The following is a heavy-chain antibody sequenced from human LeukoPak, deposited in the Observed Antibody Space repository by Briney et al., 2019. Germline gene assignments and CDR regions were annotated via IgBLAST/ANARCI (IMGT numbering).Heavy chain of an antibody. CDR3: AKEFRAGWSVDY. CDR1: GFTFSRYT. CDR2: ISDRGHRT. J-gene: IGHJ4*02. D-gene: IGHD5-24*01. V-gene: IGHV3-23*01. Sequence: PGGSLRLSCAASGFTFSRYTMTWVRQAPGKGLEWVSGISDRGHRTYYADSVKGRFTISRDNSKNTLYLQMNSLRAEDTAVYYCAKEFRAGWSVDYWGQGTLVTVSS.